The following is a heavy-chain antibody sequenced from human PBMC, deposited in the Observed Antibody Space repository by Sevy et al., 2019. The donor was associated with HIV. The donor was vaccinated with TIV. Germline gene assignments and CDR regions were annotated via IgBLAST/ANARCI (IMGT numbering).Heavy chain of an antibody. CDR1: GFTFSSFF. Sequence: GGSLRLSCAASGFTFSSFFMSWVRQAPGKGLEWVANIKQDGSEKYYVDSVKGRFTISRDNARNSVYLQMNSLRAEDMGEYYCARDLTAPYYYYGMDVWGQGTMVTVSS. D-gene: IGHD1-20*01. J-gene: IGHJ6*02. V-gene: IGHV3-7*01. CDR3: ARDLTAPYYYYGMDV. CDR2: IKQDGSEK.